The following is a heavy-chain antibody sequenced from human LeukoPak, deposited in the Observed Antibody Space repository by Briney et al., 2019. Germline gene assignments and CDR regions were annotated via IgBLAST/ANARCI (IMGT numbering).Heavy chain of an antibody. CDR1: GGSFSGYY. D-gene: IGHD3-3*01. CDR3: AREKHKYYDFWSGYPHPLDY. J-gene: IGHJ4*02. V-gene: IGHV4-34*01. CDR2: INHSGST. Sequence: PSETLSLTCAVYGGSFSGYYWSWIRQPPGKGLEWIGEINHSGSTNYNPYLKSRVTISVDTSKNQFSLKLSSVTAADTAVYSRAREKHKYYDFWSGYPHPLDYYGQGTLVTVSS.